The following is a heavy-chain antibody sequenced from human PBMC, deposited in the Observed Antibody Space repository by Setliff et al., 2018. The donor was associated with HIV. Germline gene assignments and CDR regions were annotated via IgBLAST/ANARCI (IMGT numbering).Heavy chain of an antibody. Sequence: SETLSLTCTVSGGSINSFYWNWVRQPAGRGLEWIGRIFASGNTNYNPSLESRVTISVDTSNNQFSLRLKSVTAADTAVYFCAQMSISASVYFDYWGQGTLVTVSS. D-gene: IGHD2-21*01. J-gene: IGHJ4*02. CDR3: AQMSISASVYFDY. CDR2: IFASGNT. CDR1: GGSINSFY. V-gene: IGHV4-4*07.